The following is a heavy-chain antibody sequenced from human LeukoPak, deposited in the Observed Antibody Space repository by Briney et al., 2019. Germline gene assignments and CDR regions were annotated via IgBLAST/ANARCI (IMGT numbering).Heavy chain of an antibody. Sequence: ETLSLTCTVSGCSITSYYWSWVRQAPGKGLEWVANIKQDGSEKYYVDSVKGRFTISRDNAKNSLYLQMNSLRAEDTAVYYCARGTYSSSWYTYYFDYWGQGTLVTVSS. J-gene: IGHJ4*02. V-gene: IGHV3-7*01. CDR1: GCSITSYY. CDR2: IKQDGSEK. CDR3: ARGTYSSSWYTYYFDY. D-gene: IGHD6-13*01.